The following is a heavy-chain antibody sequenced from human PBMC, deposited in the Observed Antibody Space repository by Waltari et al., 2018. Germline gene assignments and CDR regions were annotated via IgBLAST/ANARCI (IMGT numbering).Heavy chain of an antibody. CDR2: INHSGST. J-gene: IGHJ5*02. CDR3: ARGRIVVVPAAIKNYWFDP. CDR1: GGSFSGYY. V-gene: IGHV4-34*01. Sequence: QVQLQQWGAGLLKPSETLSLTCAVYGGSFSGYYWSWIRQPPGKGLEWIGEINHSGSTNYNPSLKSRVPISVDTSKNQFSLKLSSVTAADTAVYYCARGRIVVVPAAIKNYWFDPRGQGTLVTVSS. D-gene: IGHD2-2*01.